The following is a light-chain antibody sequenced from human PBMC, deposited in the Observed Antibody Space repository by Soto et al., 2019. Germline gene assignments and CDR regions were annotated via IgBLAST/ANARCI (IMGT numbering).Light chain of an antibody. CDR3: QQYGNSPRYS. J-gene: IGKJ2*03. CDR1: QSVSSNY. Sequence: EIVLTQSPGTLSLSLGERATLSCRASQSVSSNYLAWYQQKPGQAPSLLIYGTSSRATGIPDRFSGSGSGTDFTLTISRLEPEDFAVYYCQQYGNSPRYSFGQGTKLEIK. V-gene: IGKV3-20*01. CDR2: GTS.